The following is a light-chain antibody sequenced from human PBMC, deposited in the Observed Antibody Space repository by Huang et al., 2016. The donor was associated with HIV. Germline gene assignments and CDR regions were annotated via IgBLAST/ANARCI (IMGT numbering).Light chain of an antibody. J-gene: IGKJ1*01. CDR3: QQTDNIPRT. CDR1: QSIRKF. CDR2: SAY. Sequence: DIQMTPSPSSLSASVGDRVTIACRASQSIRKFLNWYQQKPREAPELLMHSAYSLQSGVPSRFSGSGSGTDFTLTITSLQPEEFATYYCQQTDNIPRTFGQGTKVVIK. V-gene: IGKV1-39*01.